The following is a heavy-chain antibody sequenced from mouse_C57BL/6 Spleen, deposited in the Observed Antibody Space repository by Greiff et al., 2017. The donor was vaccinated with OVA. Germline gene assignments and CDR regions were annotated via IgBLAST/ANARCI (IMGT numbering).Heavy chain of an antibody. D-gene: IGHD1-1*02. V-gene: IGHV14-3*01. CDR2: IDPANGNT. J-gene: IGHJ3*01. Sequence: VQLQQSVAELVRPGASVTLSCTASGFSIKNTYMHWVKQRPEQGLEWIGRIDPANGNTKYAPKFQGKATITADTSSNTAYLQLSSLTSEDTAIYYCASGTSMAFGYWGQGALVTVSA. CDR3: ASGTSMAFGY. CDR1: GFSIKNTY.